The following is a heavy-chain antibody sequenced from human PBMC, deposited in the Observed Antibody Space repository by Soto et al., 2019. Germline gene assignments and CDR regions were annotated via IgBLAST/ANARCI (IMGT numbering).Heavy chain of an antibody. CDR3: AKALRYFDWLLRPWNSMDV. CDR2: ISGSGDST. J-gene: IGHJ6*02. Sequence: GGSLRLSCAASGFTSSNYAMSWVRQAPGKGLEWVSTISGSGDSTYYADSVKGRFTISRDNSRNTLYLQMNSLRTEDTAVYYCAKALRYFDWLLRPWNSMDVWGQGTTVTVSS. D-gene: IGHD3-9*01. CDR1: GFTSSNYA. V-gene: IGHV3-23*01.